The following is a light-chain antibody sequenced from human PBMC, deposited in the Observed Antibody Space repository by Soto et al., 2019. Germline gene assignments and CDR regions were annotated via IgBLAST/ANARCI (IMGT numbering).Light chain of an antibody. CDR1: SSDVGGYKY. J-gene: IGLJ1*01. CDR3: SSYAGSNNYV. V-gene: IGLV2-8*01. CDR2: AVS. Sequence: QSALTQPPSASGSPGQSVTISCTGTSSDVGGYKYVSWYQQYPGKAPKLMIYAVSERPSGVPDRSSGSKSGNTASLTVSGLQAEDEADYYCSSYAGSNNYVFGTGTKVTVL.